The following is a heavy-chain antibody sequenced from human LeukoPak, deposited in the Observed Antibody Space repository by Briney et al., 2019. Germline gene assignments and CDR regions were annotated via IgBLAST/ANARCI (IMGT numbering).Heavy chain of an antibody. V-gene: IGHV3-21*01. CDR3: ARALTTLTYEGY. D-gene: IGHD1-1*01. Sequence: GGSLRLSCAASGFTFSSYTMHWIRQAPGKGLEWVSSISGSNSYVFYADSVKGRFTVSRDNAKDSLYLQMNSLRAEDTAVYYCARALTTLTYEGYWGQGTLVTVSS. CDR2: ISGSNSYV. CDR1: GFTFSSYT. J-gene: IGHJ4*02.